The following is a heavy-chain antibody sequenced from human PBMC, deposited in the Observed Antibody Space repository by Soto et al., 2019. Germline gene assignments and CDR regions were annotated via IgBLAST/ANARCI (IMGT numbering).Heavy chain of an antibody. CDR2: IYYSGST. D-gene: IGHD6-19*01. Sequence: SETLSLTCTLSVGSISSGDYYWSWIRQPPGKGLEWIGYIYYSGSTYYNPSLKSRVTISVDTSKNQFSLKLSSVTAADTAVYYCARGSSGGWPWFDYWGQGTLVTVSS. CDR3: ARGSSGGWPWFDY. CDR1: VGSISSGDYY. V-gene: IGHV4-30-4*01. J-gene: IGHJ4*02.